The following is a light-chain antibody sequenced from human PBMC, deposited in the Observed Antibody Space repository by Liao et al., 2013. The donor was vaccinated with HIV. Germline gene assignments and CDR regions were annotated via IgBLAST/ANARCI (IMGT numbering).Light chain of an antibody. CDR3: QSADSSGTYKV. J-gene: IGLJ3*02. CDR1: ALPKQF. Sequence: SYELTQPPSVSVSPGQTARITCSGDALPKQFSYWYQQKPGQAPVLVIYRDIERPSGIPERFSGSSSRTTVTLTISGVEAEDEADYHCQSADSSGTYKVFGGGTKLTVL. V-gene: IGLV3-25*03. CDR2: RDI.